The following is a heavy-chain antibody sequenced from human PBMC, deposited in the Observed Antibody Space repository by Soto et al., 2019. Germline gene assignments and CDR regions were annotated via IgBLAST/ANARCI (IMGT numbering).Heavy chain of an antibody. CDR1: GGSVSSGGYY. V-gene: IGHV4-34*01. CDR3: ARGLISGSHYSGGWYYFDS. Sequence: PSETLSLTCSVSGGSVSSGGYYWNWIRQHPGKGLQWIGQINHSGSANYNPSLKSRVTISVHTSSSQFSLELSSVTAADTAVYYCARGLISGSHYSGGWYYFDSWGQGTQVTVSS. D-gene: IGHD1-26*01. CDR2: INHSGSA. J-gene: IGHJ4*02.